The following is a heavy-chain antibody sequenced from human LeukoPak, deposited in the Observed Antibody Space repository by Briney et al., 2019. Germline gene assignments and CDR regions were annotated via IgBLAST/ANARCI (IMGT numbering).Heavy chain of an antibody. CDR2: IIAYNGNK. J-gene: IGHJ4*02. CDR3: GREGIAAAGSIDY. V-gene: IGHV1-18*01. CDR1: GYTFTSDG. D-gene: IGHD6-13*01. Sequence: ASVKVSCKASGYTFTSDGISCVRQAPGQGVEWMGLIIAYNGNKKYAKKHQGSVTMTPETNSSTAYMELRSPRSDDTAVYYCGREGIAAAGSIDYWGQGTLVTVSS.